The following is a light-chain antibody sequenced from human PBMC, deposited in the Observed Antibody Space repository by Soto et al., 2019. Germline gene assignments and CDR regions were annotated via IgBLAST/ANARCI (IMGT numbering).Light chain of an antibody. CDR3: QQYNNWPPWT. CDR1: QSVSAT. CDR2: VAS. Sequence: EIVMTQSPATLSVSPGERATLSCRASQSVSATLAGSQQKPGQAPRLLIYVASTRATGIPARFSGSGSGTEFTLTISSLQSEDFAVYYCQQYNNWPPWTFGQGTKVEIK. J-gene: IGKJ1*01. V-gene: IGKV3-15*01.